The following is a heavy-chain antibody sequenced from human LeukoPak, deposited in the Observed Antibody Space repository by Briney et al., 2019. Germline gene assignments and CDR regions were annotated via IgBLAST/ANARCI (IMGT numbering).Heavy chain of an antibody. CDR1: GGSISNYY. CDR2: IYYSGST. CDR3: ARHVRFVGIDY. D-gene: IGHD3-10*02. Sequence: PSETLSLTCTVSGGSISNYYWSWTRQPPGKGLEWIGYIYYSGSTNYNPSLKSRVTISVDTPRDQFSLKLSSVTAADTAVYYWARHVRFVGIDYWGQGTLVTVYS. V-gene: IGHV4-59*08. J-gene: IGHJ4*02.